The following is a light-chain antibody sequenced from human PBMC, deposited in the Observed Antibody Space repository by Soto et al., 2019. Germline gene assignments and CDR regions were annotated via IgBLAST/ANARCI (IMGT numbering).Light chain of an antibody. CDR1: SSDVGAYNF. J-gene: IGLJ1*01. V-gene: IGLV2-14*03. Sequence: QSVLTQPASVSGSPGQSITISCTGTSSDVGAYNFVSWYQQHPGKAPKLMIYDVTNRPSGVSNRFSGSKSGNTASLTISGLQAEDEAAYYCGSYTSRRTRVFGTGTKVTVL. CDR2: DVT. CDR3: GSYTSRRTRV.